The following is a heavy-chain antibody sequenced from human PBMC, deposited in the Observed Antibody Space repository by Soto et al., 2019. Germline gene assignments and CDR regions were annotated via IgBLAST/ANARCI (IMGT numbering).Heavy chain of an antibody. V-gene: IGHV4-59*01. CDR1: GGSISSYY. Sequence: PSETLSLTCTVSGGSISSYYWSWIRQPPGKGLEWIGYIYYTGSTNYNPSLTSRVTISVDTSKNQFSLKLSSVTAADTAVYYCASDRDYGAFDTWGQGTLVTVSS. CDR2: IYYTGST. CDR3: ASDRDYGAFDT. D-gene: IGHD3-10*01. J-gene: IGHJ3*02.